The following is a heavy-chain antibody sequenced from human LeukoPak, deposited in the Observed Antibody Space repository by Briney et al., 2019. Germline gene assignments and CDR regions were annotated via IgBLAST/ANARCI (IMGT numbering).Heavy chain of an antibody. D-gene: IGHD5-12*01. CDR1: GFTFSSYA. Sequence: PGGSLRLSCAASGFTFSSYAMSWVRQAPGKGLEWVSSISDSGGSTHYADSVKGRFTISRDDSKNTLYLQMDSLRAEDTVVYYCATAGADIAPMDYFDYWGQGTLVTVSS. V-gene: IGHV3-23*01. CDR3: ATAGADIAPMDYFDY. J-gene: IGHJ4*02. CDR2: ISDSGGST.